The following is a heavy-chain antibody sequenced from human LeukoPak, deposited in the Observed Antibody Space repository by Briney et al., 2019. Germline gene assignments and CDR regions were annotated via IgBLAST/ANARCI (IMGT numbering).Heavy chain of an antibody. CDR2: INPNSGGT. J-gene: IGHJ4*02. CDR3: ARDGGRYCSSTSCYPDY. Sequence: ASVKVSCKASGYTFTGYYMHWVRQAPERRLEWMGWINPNSGGTNYAQKFQGRVTMTRDTSISTAYMELSRLRSGDTAVYYCARDGGRYCSSTSCYPDYWGQGTLVTVSS. V-gene: IGHV1-2*02. CDR1: GYTFTGYY. D-gene: IGHD2-2*01.